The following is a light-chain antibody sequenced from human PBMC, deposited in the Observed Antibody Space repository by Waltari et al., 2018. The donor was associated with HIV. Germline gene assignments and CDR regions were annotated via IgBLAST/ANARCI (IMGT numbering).Light chain of an antibody. CDR3: CSYAGSSTYV. CDR2: EVS. V-gene: IGLV2-23*02. J-gene: IGLJ1*01. Sequence: QSALTQPASVSGSPGQSITISCTGTSRVLGGHHLVPWSQQHPGNAPKLMIYEVSKRPSGVSNRFSGSKSGNTASLTISGLQAEDEADYYCCSYAGSSTYVFGTGTKVTVL. CDR1: SRVLGGHHL.